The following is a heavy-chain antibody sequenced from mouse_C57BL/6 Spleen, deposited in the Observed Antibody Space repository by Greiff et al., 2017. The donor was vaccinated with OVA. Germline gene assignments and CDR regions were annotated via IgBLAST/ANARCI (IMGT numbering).Heavy chain of an antibody. V-gene: IGHV5-4*01. CDR2: ISDGGSYT. CDR1: GFTFSSYA. Sequence: EVQLVESGGGLVKPGGSLKLSCAASGFTFSSYAMSWVRQTPEKRLEWVATISDGGSYTYYPDNVKGRFTISRDNAKNNLYLQMSHLKSEDTAMYYCARDRYGSSSFWYFDVWGTGTTVTVSS. J-gene: IGHJ1*03. CDR3: ARDRYGSSSFWYFDV. D-gene: IGHD1-1*01.